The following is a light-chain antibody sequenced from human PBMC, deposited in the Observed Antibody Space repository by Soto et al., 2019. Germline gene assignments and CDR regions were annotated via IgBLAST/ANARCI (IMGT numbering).Light chain of an antibody. CDR3: QQYNNWPLP. CDR1: QSISSS. Sequence: EIVMTQSPATLSVSPGEGATLSCRASQSISSSLAWYQQKPGQAPRLLIYGASPRATGIPDTFSGSGSGTEFTLTVSRLQPEDFAVYACQQYNNWPLPFGEGTKVDIK. V-gene: IGKV3-15*01. CDR2: GAS. J-gene: IGKJ4*01.